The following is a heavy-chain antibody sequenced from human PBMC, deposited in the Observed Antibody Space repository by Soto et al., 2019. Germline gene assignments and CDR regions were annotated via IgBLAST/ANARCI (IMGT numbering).Heavy chain of an antibody. CDR2: INPYNGDT. D-gene: IGHD3-3*01. J-gene: IGHJ5*02. Sequence: QVQLVQSGAEVKKPGASVKVSCKASGYTFSNYAITWVRQAPGQGLEWMGWINPYNGDTHFAQKIQDRVTMTTDTATSTAYMELRSLRSDDTAVYYCARVRGYDFWSGTNYFDRWGQGTLVTVSS. CDR3: ARVRGYDFWSGTNYFDR. V-gene: IGHV1-18*01. CDR1: GYTFSNYA.